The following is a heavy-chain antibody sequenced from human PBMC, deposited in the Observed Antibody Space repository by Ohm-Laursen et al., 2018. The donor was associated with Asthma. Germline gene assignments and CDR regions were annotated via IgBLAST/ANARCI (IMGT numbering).Heavy chain of an antibody. Sequence: SLRLSCSASGFTFSSYGMHWVRQAPGRGLEWVAVISYDGSNKYYADSVKGRFTISRDNSKNTLYLQMNSLRAEDTAVYYCAKERATMPEFDYWGQGTLVTVSS. CDR2: ISYDGSNK. V-gene: IGHV3-30*18. CDR1: GFTFSSYG. CDR3: AKERATMPEFDY. J-gene: IGHJ4*02. D-gene: IGHD5-12*01.